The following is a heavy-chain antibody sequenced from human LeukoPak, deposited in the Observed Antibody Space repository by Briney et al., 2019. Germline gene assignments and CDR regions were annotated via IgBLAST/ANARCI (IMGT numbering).Heavy chain of an antibody. D-gene: IGHD6-13*01. V-gene: IGHV4-59*01. CDR1: NGSIGYYY. Sequence: SETLSLTCAVSNGSIGYYYWSWLRQPPGKGLEWIGYIYHTGGTNYNPSLKSRLTISLDMSRNQLSLRLTSVTAADTAVYYCARGGSSQGSTPKQHFYYMNVWGRGTTVSVSS. CDR2: IYHTGGT. J-gene: IGHJ6*03. CDR3: ARGGSSQGSTPKQHFYYMNV.